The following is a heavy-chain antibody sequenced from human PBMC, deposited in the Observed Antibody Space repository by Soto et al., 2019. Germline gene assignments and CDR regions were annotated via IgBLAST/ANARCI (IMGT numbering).Heavy chain of an antibody. CDR3: ARGQRALITYGPFDP. Sequence: PGGSLRLSCAASGFTFSSYSMNWVRQAPGKGLEWVSSISSSSSYTYYADSVKGRFTISRDDSKNTLFLHMNSLRAADTAVYYCARGQRALITYGPFDPWGQGTLVTVSS. V-gene: IGHV3-21*04. CDR1: GFTFSSYS. D-gene: IGHD4-17*01. J-gene: IGHJ5*02. CDR2: ISSSSSYT.